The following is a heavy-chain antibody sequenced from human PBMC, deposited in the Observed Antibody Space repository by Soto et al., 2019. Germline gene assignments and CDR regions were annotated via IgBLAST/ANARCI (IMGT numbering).Heavy chain of an antibody. CDR1: GYTFTGYY. D-gene: IGHD3-10*01. Sequence: ASVKVSCKASGYTFTGYYMHWVRQAPGQGLEWMGWINPNSGGTNYAQKFQGWVTMTRDTSISTAYMELSRLRSDDTAVYYCAREEQNVLLWFGESAGYGSWFDPWGQGTLVTVSS. V-gene: IGHV1-2*04. CDR3: AREEQNVLLWFGESAGYGSWFDP. CDR2: INPNSGGT. J-gene: IGHJ5*02.